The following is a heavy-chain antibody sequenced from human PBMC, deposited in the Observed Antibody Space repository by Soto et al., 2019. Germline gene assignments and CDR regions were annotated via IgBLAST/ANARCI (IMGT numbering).Heavy chain of an antibody. Sequence: QVQLVQSGAEVKKPGASVKVSCKASGYTFTSYGISWVRQAPGQGLEWMGWISAYNGNTNYAQKLQGIVTMTTDTSTSTAYMELRSLRSDDTAVYYCARDRDGYCSSTSCYMALLLGSYYGMDVWGQGTTVTVSS. V-gene: IGHV1-18*04. J-gene: IGHJ6*02. D-gene: IGHD2-2*02. CDR1: GYTFTSYG. CDR3: ARDRDGYCSSTSCYMALLLGSYYGMDV. CDR2: ISAYNGNT.